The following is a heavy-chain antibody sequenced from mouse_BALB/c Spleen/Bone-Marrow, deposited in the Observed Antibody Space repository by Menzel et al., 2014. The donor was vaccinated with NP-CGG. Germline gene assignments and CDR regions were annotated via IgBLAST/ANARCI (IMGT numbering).Heavy chain of an antibody. J-gene: IGHJ4*01. CDR3: ARDTYSGNPYALDY. CDR2: IWAGGNT. D-gene: IGHD2-10*01. Sequence: VMLVGSGPGLVAPSQSLSITCTVSGFSLTSYGVHWVRQPPGKGLEWLGVIWAGGNTNYNSALMSRLNINKDSSKSQVFLKMNSLQSDDTAMYYCARDTYSGNPYALDYWGQGTSVTVSS. V-gene: IGHV2-9*02. CDR1: GFSLTSYG.